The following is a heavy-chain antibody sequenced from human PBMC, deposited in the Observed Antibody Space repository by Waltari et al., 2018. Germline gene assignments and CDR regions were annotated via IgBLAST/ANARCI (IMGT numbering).Heavy chain of an antibody. Sequence: EVQLLESGGGLVQPGGSLRLSCAASGFTFRSYAMSWVRQAPGKGLEWVSAISGSGASTYYADSVKGLFTISRDNSKNTLYLQMNSLRAEDTAVYYCAKTHPGFDAFDIWGQGTMVIVSS. CDR1: GFTFRSYA. V-gene: IGHV3-23*01. CDR3: AKTHPGFDAFDI. J-gene: IGHJ3*02. CDR2: ISGSGAST.